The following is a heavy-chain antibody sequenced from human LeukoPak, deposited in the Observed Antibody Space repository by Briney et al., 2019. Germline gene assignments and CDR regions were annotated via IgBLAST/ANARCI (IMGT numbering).Heavy chain of an antibody. CDR3: ARGLSGSYDYYYYGMDV. Sequence: GGSLRLSCAASGFTFSSYGMHWVRQAPGKGLEWVAVISYDGSNKYYADSVKGRFTISRDNSKNTLYLQMNSLRAEDTAVYYCARGLSGSYDYYYYGMDVWGQGTTVTVSS. CDR1: GFTFSSYG. V-gene: IGHV3-30*03. D-gene: IGHD1-26*01. J-gene: IGHJ6*02. CDR2: ISYDGSNK.